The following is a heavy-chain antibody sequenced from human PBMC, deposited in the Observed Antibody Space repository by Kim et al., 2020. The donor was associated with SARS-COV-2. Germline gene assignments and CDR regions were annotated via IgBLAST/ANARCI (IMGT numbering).Heavy chain of an antibody. Sequence: KGRFTIYRDNAKNSLYLQMNSLRDEDTAVYYCARDGSSGSYYGSRINFDYWGQGTLVTVSS. J-gene: IGHJ4*02. CDR3: ARDGSSGSYYGSRINFDY. D-gene: IGHD1-26*01. V-gene: IGHV3-48*02.